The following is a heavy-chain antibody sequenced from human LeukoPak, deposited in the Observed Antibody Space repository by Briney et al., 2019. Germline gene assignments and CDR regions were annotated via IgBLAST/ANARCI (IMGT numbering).Heavy chain of an antibody. CDR1: GSTFSSHT. Sequence: PGGSLRLSCVASGSTFSSHTMNWVRQAPGKGLEWVSGISGSGGSTYYADSVKGRFTISRDNSKNTLYLQMNSLRAEDTAVYYCAKDFNYDSGGYYYVNWGQGTLVTVSS. CDR2: ISGSGGST. J-gene: IGHJ4*02. D-gene: IGHD3-22*01. CDR3: AKDFNYDSGGYYYVN. V-gene: IGHV3-23*01.